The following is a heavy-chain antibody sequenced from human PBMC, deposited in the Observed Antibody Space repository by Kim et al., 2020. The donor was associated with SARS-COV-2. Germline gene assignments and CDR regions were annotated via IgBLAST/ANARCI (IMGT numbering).Heavy chain of an antibody. Sequence: GGSLRLSCAASGFTFSNYAMSWVRQAPGKGLEWVSAIRGSGGSTYYADSVKGRFTISRDNTKNTLYLQMNSLRAEDTALYYCAKDQLWVGECISDAFDIWGQGTMVTVSS. J-gene: IGHJ3*02. CDR2: IRGSGGST. CDR1: GFTFSNYA. V-gene: IGHV3-23*01. CDR3: AKDQLWVGECISDAFDI. D-gene: IGHD3-10*01.